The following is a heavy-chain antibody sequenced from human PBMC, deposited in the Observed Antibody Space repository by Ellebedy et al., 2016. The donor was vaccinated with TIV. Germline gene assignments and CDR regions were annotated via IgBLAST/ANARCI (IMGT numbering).Heavy chain of an antibody. V-gene: IGHV1-8*01. J-gene: IGHJ6*02. CDR2: MNPNSGNT. Sequence: ASVKVSCXASGYTFTSYDINWVRQATGQGLEWMGWMNPNSGNTGYAQKFQGRVTMTRNTSISTAYMELSSLRSEDTAVYYCARESDSAYCSSTSCYSNYYYGMDVWGQGTTVTVSS. CDR1: GYTFTSYD. D-gene: IGHD2-2*01. CDR3: ARESDSAYCSSTSCYSNYYYGMDV.